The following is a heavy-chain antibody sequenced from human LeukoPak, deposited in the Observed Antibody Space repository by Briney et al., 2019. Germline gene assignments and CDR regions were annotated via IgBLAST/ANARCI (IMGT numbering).Heavy chain of an antibody. CDR3: ARYGCSSVWQGGWHAFDI. CDR2: IHPTVGDT. J-gene: IGHJ3*02. CDR1: GYTFTSYY. D-gene: IGHD6-25*01. Sequence: ASVKVSCKASGYTFTSYYLHWVRQAPGQGLEWMGIIHPTVGDTTYAQKFQDRVTMTRDMYTGTVYMDLSSLRSEDTAVYYCARYGCSSVWQGGWHAFDIWGQGTTVTVSS. V-gene: IGHV1-46*01.